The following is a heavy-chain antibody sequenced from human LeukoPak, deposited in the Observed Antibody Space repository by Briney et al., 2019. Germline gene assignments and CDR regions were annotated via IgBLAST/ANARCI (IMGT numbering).Heavy chain of an antibody. CDR2: IYPADSDT. CDR1: GYRFTSYW. CDR3: ARGTYPTFDF. D-gene: IGHD3-10*01. Sequence: GESLKISCKGPGYRFTSYWIGWVRQMPGKGLEWMGIIYPADSDTRYSPSFQGQVTISADKSISSAYLQWSSLKASDTAMYYCARGTYPTFDFWGQGTLVTVSS. J-gene: IGHJ4*02. V-gene: IGHV5-51*01.